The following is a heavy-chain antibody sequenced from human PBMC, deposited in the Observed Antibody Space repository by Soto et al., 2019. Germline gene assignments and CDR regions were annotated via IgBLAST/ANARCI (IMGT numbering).Heavy chain of an antibody. Sequence: GGSLRLSCAASGFTFSDYYMSWIRQAPGKGLEWVSYISSSGSTIYYADSVKGRFTISRDNAKNSPYLQMNSLRAEDTAVYYCARVRRSSGYDLGSGWFDPWGQGTLVTVSS. J-gene: IGHJ5*02. CDR2: ISSSGSTI. V-gene: IGHV3-11*01. CDR3: ARVRRSSGYDLGSGWFDP. D-gene: IGHD5-12*01. CDR1: GFTFSDYY.